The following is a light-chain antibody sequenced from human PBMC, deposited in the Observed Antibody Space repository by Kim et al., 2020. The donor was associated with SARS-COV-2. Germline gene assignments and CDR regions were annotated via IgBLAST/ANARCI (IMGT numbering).Light chain of an antibody. CDR2: GAA. J-gene: IGKJ1*01. CDR1: QSVGSN. Sequence: FPGERATHSCRAGQSVGSNFTWYQQKPGQAPSLLIYGAATRATSIPARFSGSGSGTDFTLTISSLQSEDFAVYYCQQYDNWPPWTFGQGTKVDIK. CDR3: QQYDNWPPWT. V-gene: IGKV3-15*01.